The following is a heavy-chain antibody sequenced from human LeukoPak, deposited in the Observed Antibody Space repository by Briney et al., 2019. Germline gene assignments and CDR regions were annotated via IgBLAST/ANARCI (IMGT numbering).Heavy chain of an antibody. Sequence: PGGSLRLSCAASGFTFSTYAMSWVRQAPGKGLEWVSTISDSGGITYYADSLKGRFTISRDNSKNTLYVQMNSLRAEDTAVYYCARDRDSSSSFDYWGQGTLVTVSS. CDR1: GFTFSTYA. CDR3: ARDRDSSSSFDY. D-gene: IGHD6-6*01. J-gene: IGHJ4*02. V-gene: IGHV3-23*01. CDR2: ISDSGGIT.